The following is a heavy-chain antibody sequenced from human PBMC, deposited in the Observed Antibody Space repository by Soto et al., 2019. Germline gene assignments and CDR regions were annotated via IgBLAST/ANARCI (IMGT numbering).Heavy chain of an antibody. J-gene: IGHJ6*02. CDR3: ARDPRSYSSSWLYYYGMDV. CDR1: GFTFSSYS. CDR2: ISSSSSYI. D-gene: IGHD6-13*01. V-gene: IGHV3-21*01. Sequence: PGGSLRLSCAASGFTFSSYSMNWVRQAPGKGLEWVSSISSSSSYIYYADSVKGRFTISRDNAKNSLYLQMNSLRAEDTAVYYCARDPRSYSSSWLYYYGMDVWGQGTTVTVS.